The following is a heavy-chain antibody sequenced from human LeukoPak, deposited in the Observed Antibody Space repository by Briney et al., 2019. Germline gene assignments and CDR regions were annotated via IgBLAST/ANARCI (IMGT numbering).Heavy chain of an antibody. CDR2: ISGSGGST. V-gene: IGHV3-23*01. D-gene: IGHD3-3*01. CDR3: AREKKTEWTTGAFDM. Sequence: GGSLRLSCAASGFTFSSYAMSWVRQAPGKGLEWVSAISGSGGSTYYTDSVKGRFTMSRDNAQNALYLEMNSLRAEDTAVYYCAREKKTEWTTGAFDMWGQGTMVIVSS. J-gene: IGHJ3*02. CDR1: GFTFSSYA.